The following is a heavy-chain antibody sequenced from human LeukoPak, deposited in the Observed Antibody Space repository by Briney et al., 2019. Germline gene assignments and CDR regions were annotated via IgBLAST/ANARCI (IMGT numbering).Heavy chain of an antibody. V-gene: IGHV3-21*01. D-gene: IGHD1-26*01. J-gene: IGHJ4*02. Sequence: PGGSLRLSCAASGFTFSTYAMNWVRQAPGKGLEWVSSISSSSHIFHADSVKGRFTISRDNAKNSLYLQMSSLRAEDTAVYYCAREQGARQALDYWGQGTLVTVSS. CDR1: GFTFSTYA. CDR3: AREQGARQALDY. CDR2: ISSSSHI.